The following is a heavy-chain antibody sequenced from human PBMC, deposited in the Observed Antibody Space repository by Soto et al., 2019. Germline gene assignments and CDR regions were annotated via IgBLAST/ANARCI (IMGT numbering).Heavy chain of an antibody. J-gene: IGHJ3*02. D-gene: IGHD3-3*01. V-gene: IGHV4-59*01. CDR2: IYYSGST. CDR1: GGSISSYY. Sequence: QVQLQESGPGLVKPSETLSLTCTVSGGSISSYYWSWIRQPPGKGLEWIGYIYYSGSTNYNPSLKSRVTISVDTSKNQFSLKLSSVTAADTAVYYCARDRRITIFGSAGDAFDIWGQGTMVTVSS. CDR3: ARDRRITIFGSAGDAFDI.